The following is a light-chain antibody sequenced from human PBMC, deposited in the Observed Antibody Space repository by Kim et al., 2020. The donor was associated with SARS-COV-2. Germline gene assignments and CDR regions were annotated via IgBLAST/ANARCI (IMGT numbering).Light chain of an antibody. V-gene: IGKV3-20*01. CDR1: QSVHNNY. CDR2: GAS. J-gene: IGKJ1*01. CDR3: HEIGASSWT. Sequence: SPGERAPLSCRASQSVHNNYLAWYQQKPGQAPRLLIYGASNRATGISDRFSGSGSGTDFTLTISRLEPEDFAVYYCHEIGASSWTFGHGTKVDIK.